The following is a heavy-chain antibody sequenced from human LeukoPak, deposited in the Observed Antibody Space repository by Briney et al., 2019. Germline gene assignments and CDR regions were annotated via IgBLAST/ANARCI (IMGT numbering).Heavy chain of an antibody. Sequence: GGSLRLSCAASGFTFSSYAMHWVRQAPGKGLEWVAVISYDGSNKYYADSVKGRFTISRDNSKNTLYLQMNSLRAEDTAVYYCARDLYSSGWLDYWGRGTLVTVSS. V-gene: IGHV3-30-3*01. D-gene: IGHD6-19*01. CDR3: ARDLYSSGWLDY. J-gene: IGHJ4*02. CDR2: ISYDGSNK. CDR1: GFTFSSYA.